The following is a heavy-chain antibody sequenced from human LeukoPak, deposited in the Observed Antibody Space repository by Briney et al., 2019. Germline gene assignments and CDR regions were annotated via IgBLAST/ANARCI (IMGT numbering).Heavy chain of an antibody. CDR2: INSDGSRT. D-gene: IGHD6-6*01. CDR3: ARDVSITPRPGRTYYYYYGMDV. J-gene: IGHJ6*02. V-gene: IGHV3-74*01. CDR1: GCTFSSYW. Sequence: GGSLRLSCAASGCTFSSYWMHWVRQAPGKVLMWVSRINSDGSRTSYADSVKGRFTISRDNAKNTLYLQMNSLRAEDTAVYYCARDVSITPRPGRTYYYYYGMDVWGQGTTVTVSS.